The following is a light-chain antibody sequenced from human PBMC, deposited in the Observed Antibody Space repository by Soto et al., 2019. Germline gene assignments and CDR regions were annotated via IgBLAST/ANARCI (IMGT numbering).Light chain of an antibody. CDR3: QQANSFPRT. J-gene: IGKJ4*01. CDR1: QDITSW. V-gene: IGKV1-12*01. Sequence: DIQMPQSPPSVSASVGARVPITCRSSQDITSWLAWYQQKQGKAPKLLIYAASRLQSGVPSRFSGSGSGTDFTLTISSLQPDDFATYYCQQANSFPRTFGGGTKVSIK. CDR2: AAS.